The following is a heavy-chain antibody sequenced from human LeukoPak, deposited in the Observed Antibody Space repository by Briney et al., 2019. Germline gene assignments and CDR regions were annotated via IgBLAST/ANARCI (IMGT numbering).Heavy chain of an antibody. CDR3: ARVPVPFGGDDY. Sequence: AGGSLRLSCAASGFTFSDHYMDWVRQASGKGLEWVGRTRNKANSYTTEYAASVKGRFTISRDDSKNSLYLQMNSLKTEDTAVYYCARVPVPFGGDDYWGQGTLVTVSS. D-gene: IGHD3-16*01. V-gene: IGHV3-72*01. J-gene: IGHJ4*02. CDR1: GFTFSDHY. CDR2: TRNKANSYTT.